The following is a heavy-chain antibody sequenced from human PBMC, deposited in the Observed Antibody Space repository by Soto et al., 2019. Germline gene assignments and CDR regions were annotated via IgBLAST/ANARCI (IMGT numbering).Heavy chain of an antibody. J-gene: IGHJ3*01. D-gene: IGHD3-9*01. CDR2: ISYSGST. CDR1: GGSISGYY. Sequence: SETLSLTCTVSGGSISGYYWSWIRQSPEKGLEYIGYISYSGSTNYNPSLKSRVTTSLDTSKNQFSLKLSSATAADTAIYYCASLNFDILTGYYAFDLWGQGTMVTV. V-gene: IGHV4-59*08. CDR3: ASLNFDILTGYYAFDL.